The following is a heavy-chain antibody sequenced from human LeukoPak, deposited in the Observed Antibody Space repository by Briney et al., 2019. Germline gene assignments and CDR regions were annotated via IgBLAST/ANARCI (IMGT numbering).Heavy chain of an antibody. CDR2: INPIFGTA. J-gene: IGHJ4*02. Sequence: SVKVSCKASGYTFTSYYMHWVRQAPGQGLEWMGGINPIFGTANYAQKFQGRVTITADESTSTAYMELSSLRSEDTAVYYCARGRVISVGLSPNDYWGQGTLVTVSS. V-gene: IGHV1-69*13. CDR3: ARGRVISVGLSPNDY. CDR1: GYTFTSYY. D-gene: IGHD3-16*02.